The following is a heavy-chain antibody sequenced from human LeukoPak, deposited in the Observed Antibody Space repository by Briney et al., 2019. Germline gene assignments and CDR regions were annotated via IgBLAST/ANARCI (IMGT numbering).Heavy chain of an antibody. J-gene: IGHJ4*02. CDR2: IYTNGGA. CDR1: GGSVTSGNYY. Sequence: SQTLPLTCTVSGGSVTSGNYYWNWIRQPAGKGLEWIGRIYTNGGASYNPSLKSRVTISIDASRNQFSLKLSSVTAADTAVYYCAREPPGYWGQGILVTVSS. V-gene: IGHV4-61*02. CDR3: AREPPGY.